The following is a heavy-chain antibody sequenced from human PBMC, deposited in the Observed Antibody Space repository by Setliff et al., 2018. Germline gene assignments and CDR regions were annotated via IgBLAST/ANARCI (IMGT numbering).Heavy chain of an antibody. V-gene: IGHV1-69*13. CDR3: ARDYVLRYFDRPHTLWSYYYYGMDV. CDR1: GGTFSSYA. D-gene: IGHD3-9*01. Sequence: VASVKVSCKASGGTFSSYAISWVRQAPGQGLEWMGRIIPIFGTANYAQKFQGRVTLYLQMNSLRAEDTAVYYCARDYVLRYFDRPHTLWSYYYYGMDVWGQGTTVTVS. CDR2: IIPIFGTA. J-gene: IGHJ6*02.